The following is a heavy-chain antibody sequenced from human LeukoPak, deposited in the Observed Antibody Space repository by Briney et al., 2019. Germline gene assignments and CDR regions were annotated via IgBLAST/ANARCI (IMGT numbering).Heavy chain of an antibody. V-gene: IGHV3-30*04. J-gene: IGHJ6*02. D-gene: IGHD3-22*01. Sequence: PGGSLRLSCAASGFTFSSYAMHWVRQAPGKGLEWVAVISYDGSNKYYADSVKGRFTISRDNSKNTLYLQMNSLRAEDTAVYYCARDWLAEDHYYYYYGMDVWGQGTTVTVSS. CDR3: ARDWLAEDHYYYYYGMDV. CDR1: GFTFSSYA. CDR2: ISYDGSNK.